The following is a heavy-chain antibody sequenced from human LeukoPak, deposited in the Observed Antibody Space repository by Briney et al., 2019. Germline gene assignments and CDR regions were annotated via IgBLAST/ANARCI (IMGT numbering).Heavy chain of an antibody. D-gene: IGHD3-16*01. CDR1: GGSISSGDYY. V-gene: IGHV3-11*04. Sequence: PSETLSLTCTVSGGSISSGDYYWSWVRQAPGKGLEWVSYISSSSSTIYYADSVKGRFTISRDNAKNSLYLQMNSLRAEDTAVYYCASARGSYWGQGTLVTVSS. CDR2: ISSSSSTI. CDR3: ASARGSY. J-gene: IGHJ4*02.